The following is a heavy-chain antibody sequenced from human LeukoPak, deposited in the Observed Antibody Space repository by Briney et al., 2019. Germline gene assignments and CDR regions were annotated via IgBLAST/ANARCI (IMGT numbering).Heavy chain of an antibody. CDR3: ARGMSYGDYGLNY. Sequence: SETLSLTCVVYGGSFSAYYWSWIRQPPGKGLEWIGEINHSGSTNYNPSLKGRVTISVDTSKNQFSLKLSSVTAADTAVYYCARGMSYGDYGLNYWGQGTLVTVSS. J-gene: IGHJ4*02. D-gene: IGHD4-17*01. CDR2: INHSGST. V-gene: IGHV4-34*01. CDR1: GGSFSAYY.